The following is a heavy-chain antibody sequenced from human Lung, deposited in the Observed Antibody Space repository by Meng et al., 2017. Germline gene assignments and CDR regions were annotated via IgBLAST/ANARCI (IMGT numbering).Heavy chain of an antibody. J-gene: IGHJ4*02. CDR1: GYTFTAYW. CDR2: IDPRSGDT. Sequence: QVQLGQSGDEVKTPGASVKVSCKPSGYTFTAYWLHWVRQAPGQGLDWMGRIDPRSGDTQYAQKFQGRVTMTRDTSISTTYMELSRLRSDDTAVYYCVRDEDISAAGKLFSDYWGQGTLVTVSS. CDR3: VRDEDISAAGKLFSDY. D-gene: IGHD6-13*01. V-gene: IGHV1-2*06.